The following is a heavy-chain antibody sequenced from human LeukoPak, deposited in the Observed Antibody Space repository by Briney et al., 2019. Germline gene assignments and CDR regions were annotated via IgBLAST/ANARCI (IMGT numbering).Heavy chain of an antibody. D-gene: IGHD3-9*01. CDR3: ARGGHYDILTGSARDYYYMDV. V-gene: IGHV4-34*01. J-gene: IGHJ6*03. Sequence: SETLSLTCAVYGGSFSGYYWSWIRQPPGKGLEWIGEINHSGSTNYNPSLKSRVTISVDTSKNQFSLKLSSVTAADTAVYYCARGGHYDILTGSARDYYYMDVWGKGTTVTISS. CDR1: GGSFSGYY. CDR2: INHSGST.